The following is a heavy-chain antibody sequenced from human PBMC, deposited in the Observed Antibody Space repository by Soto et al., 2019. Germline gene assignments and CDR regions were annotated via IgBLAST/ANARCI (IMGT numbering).Heavy chain of an antibody. D-gene: IGHD6-19*01. J-gene: IGHJ4*02. CDR1: GDTLTELS. Sequence: AASAKVSCKVSGDTLTELSMHWVRQPPGKGLEWMGGFDPEDGDTIYAQKVQGRVTMIEDTSTDTAYMELSSLRSEDTAVYYCATAAGTIAVAGTGYFDYWGQGTLVTVSS. V-gene: IGHV1-24*01. CDR3: ATAAGTIAVAGTGYFDY. CDR2: FDPEDGDT.